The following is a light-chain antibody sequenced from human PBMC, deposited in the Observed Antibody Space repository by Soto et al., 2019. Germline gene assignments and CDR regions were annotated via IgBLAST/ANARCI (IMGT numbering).Light chain of an antibody. CDR3: QQYGSLPIT. CDR2: GTS. J-gene: IGKJ5*01. Sequence: EIVLTQSPGTLSLSPGERATLSCRASQSESSGYLAWYQQKPGQAPRLLIYGTSSRATGVPDRFSGSGSGTDFTLTISRLEPEDFAVYSCQQYGSLPITFGQGTRLEIK. V-gene: IGKV3-20*01. CDR1: QSESSGY.